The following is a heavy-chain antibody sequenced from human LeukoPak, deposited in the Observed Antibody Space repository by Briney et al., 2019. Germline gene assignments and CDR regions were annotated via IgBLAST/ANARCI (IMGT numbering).Heavy chain of an antibody. D-gene: IGHD3-22*01. CDR1: GGSISSGDYY. CDR2: IYYSGST. Sequence: SETLSLTCTVSGGSISSGDYYWSWIRQPPGKGLEWIGYIYYSGSTYYNPSLKSRVTISVDTSKNQFSLKLSSVTAADTAVYYCARGGSSGYYYYFDYWGQGTLVTVSS. CDR3: ARGGSSGYYYYFDY. V-gene: IGHV4-30-4*01. J-gene: IGHJ4*02.